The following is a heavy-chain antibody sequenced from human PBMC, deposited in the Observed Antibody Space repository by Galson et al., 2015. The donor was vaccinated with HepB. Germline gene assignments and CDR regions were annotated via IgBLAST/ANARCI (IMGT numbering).Heavy chain of an antibody. CDR1: GYSISSGYY. CDR3: ARGMGYSYGPFDY. D-gene: IGHD5-18*01. CDR2: IYHSGST. V-gene: IGHV4-38-2*02. Sequence: LSLTCTVSGYSISSGYYWGWIRQPPGKGLEWIGSIYHSGSTYYNSSLKSRVTTSVGTSKNQFSLKLSSVTAADTAVYYCARGMGYSYGPFDYWGQGTLVTVSS. J-gene: IGHJ4*02.